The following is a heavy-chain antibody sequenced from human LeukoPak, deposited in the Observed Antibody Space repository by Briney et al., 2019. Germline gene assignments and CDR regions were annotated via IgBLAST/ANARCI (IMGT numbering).Heavy chain of an antibody. V-gene: IGHV3-30*04. D-gene: IGHD3-22*01. CDR1: GFTFSSYA. CDR3: ARVVSGYYSAFDY. Sequence: GGSLRLSCAASGFTFSSYAMHWVRQAPGKGLEWVAVISYDGSNKYYADSVKGRFTISRDNSKDTLYLQMNSLRAEDTAVYYCARVVSGYYSAFDYWGQGTLVTVSS. CDR2: ISYDGSNK. J-gene: IGHJ4*02.